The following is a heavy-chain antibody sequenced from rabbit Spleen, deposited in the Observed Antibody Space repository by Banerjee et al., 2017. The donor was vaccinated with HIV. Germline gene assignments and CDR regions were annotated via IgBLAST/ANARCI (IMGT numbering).Heavy chain of an antibody. CDR1: GVSFSFNSY. Sequence: QSLEESGGDLVKPGASLTLTCTASGVSFSFNSYMCWVRQAPGKGLEWIACIDIGSSGFTYFATWAKGRFTISKTSSTTVTLQMTSLTAADTATYFCARDTSSSFSSYGMDLWGPGHPRHRL. J-gene: IGHJ6*01. CDR2: IDIGSSGFT. CDR3: ARDTSSSFSSYGMDL. V-gene: IGHV1S40*01. D-gene: IGHD1-1*01.